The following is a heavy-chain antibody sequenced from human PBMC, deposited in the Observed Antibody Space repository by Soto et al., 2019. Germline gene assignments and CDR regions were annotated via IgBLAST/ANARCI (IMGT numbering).Heavy chain of an antibody. CDR2: ILYDGSNK. CDR3: ATRPLLPGAP. CDR1: GFTFSNYG. D-gene: IGHD3-22*01. J-gene: IGHJ3*01. Sequence: GGSLRLSCAASGFTFSNYGMHWARQAPGKGLEWVAAILYDGSNKYYADSVKGRFTISRDNSKNTLYLQMNSLRAEDTAVYYCATRPLLPGAPWGQGTMVTVSS. V-gene: IGHV3-33*01.